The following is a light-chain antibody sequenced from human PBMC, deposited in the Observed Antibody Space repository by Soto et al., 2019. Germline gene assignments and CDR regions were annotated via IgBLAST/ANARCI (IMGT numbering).Light chain of an antibody. Sequence: DIPMSQSPSSLSASVGDRVTITCRASQGISDFLAWYQQKPGKVPKLLIYAASTLQSGVPSRFRGSGSGTDFTLTISSLQPEDVATYYCQNYNSAPHTFGQGTKLEIK. V-gene: IGKV1-27*01. CDR2: AAS. CDR3: QNYNSAPHT. CDR1: QGISDF. J-gene: IGKJ2*01.